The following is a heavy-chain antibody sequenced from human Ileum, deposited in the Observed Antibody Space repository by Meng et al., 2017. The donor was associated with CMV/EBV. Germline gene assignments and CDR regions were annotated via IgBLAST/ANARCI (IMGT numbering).Heavy chain of an antibody. CDR3: ATGPERYHY. CDR2: HSASGDST. J-gene: IGHJ4*02. CDR1: GFTFSSHG. D-gene: IGHD1-14*01. V-gene: IGHV3-23*01. Sequence: GGSLRLSCAASGFTFSSHGMTWFRQAPGKGLEWVSAHSASGDSTFYADSVRGRFTISKDNSTNTLYLQMNSLEAEDTAVYYCATGPERYHYWGQGTLVTVSS.